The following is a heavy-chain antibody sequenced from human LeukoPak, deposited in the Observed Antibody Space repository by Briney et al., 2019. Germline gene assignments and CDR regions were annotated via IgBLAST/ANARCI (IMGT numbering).Heavy chain of an antibody. J-gene: IGHJ4*02. Sequence: GGSLRLSCTASGFTFDDYGMSWVRQAPGKGLEWVSAINWNGASTGYADSVKGRFTISRDNAKNSLYLQMNSPRVEDTALYYCARDRSGSFYRDFGYWGQGTLVTVSS. D-gene: IGHD1-26*01. CDR2: INWNGAST. CDR1: GFTFDDYG. V-gene: IGHV3-20*04. CDR3: ARDRSGSFYRDFGY.